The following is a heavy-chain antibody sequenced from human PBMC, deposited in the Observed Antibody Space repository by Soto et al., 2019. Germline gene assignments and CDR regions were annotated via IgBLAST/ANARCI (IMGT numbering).Heavy chain of an antibody. V-gene: IGHV3-11*05. CDR1: GFTFSDYY. CDR3: ARAGTGMADYGY. D-gene: IGHD3-16*01. CDR2: ISSSSSYT. J-gene: IGHJ4*02. Sequence: QVQLVESGGGLVKPGGSLRLSCAASGFTFSDYYMSWIRQAPGKGLEWVSYISSSSSYTNYADSLKGRFTISRDNAKNSLYLQMNSRRAEDTAVYYCARAGTGMADYGYWGQGTLVTVSS.